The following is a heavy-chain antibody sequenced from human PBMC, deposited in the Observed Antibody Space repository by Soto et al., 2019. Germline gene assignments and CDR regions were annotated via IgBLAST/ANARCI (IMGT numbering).Heavy chain of an antibody. J-gene: IGHJ6*02. Sequence: SQTLSLTCAISGDSVSSNSAAWNWIRQSPSRGLEWLGRTYYRSKWYNDYAVSVKSRITINPDTSKNQFSLQLNSVTPEDTAVYYCARVQSSRITMVRGVPPPDYYYYGMDVWGQGTTVTVSS. CDR1: GDSVSSNSAA. V-gene: IGHV6-1*01. D-gene: IGHD3-10*01. CDR2: TYYRSKWYN. CDR3: ARVQSSRITMVRGVPPPDYYYYGMDV.